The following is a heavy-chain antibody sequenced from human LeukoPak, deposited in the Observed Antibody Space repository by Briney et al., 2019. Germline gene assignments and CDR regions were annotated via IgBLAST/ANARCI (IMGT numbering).Heavy chain of an antibody. D-gene: IGHD3-10*01. CDR1: GFTFGDYA. CDR3: TSSFGQLSFFDY. CDR2: IRSKAYGGTT. J-gene: IGHJ4*02. Sequence: GGSLRLSCTTSGFTFGDYAMSWVRQAPGKGLEWVGFIRSKAYGGTTEYAASVKGRFTISRDDSKSIAYLQMNSLKTEDTAVYYCTSSFGQLSFFDYWGQGTLVTVSS. V-gene: IGHV3-49*04.